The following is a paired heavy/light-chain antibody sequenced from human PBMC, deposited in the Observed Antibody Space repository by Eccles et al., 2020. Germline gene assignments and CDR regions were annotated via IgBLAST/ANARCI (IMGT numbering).Heavy chain of an antibody. CDR2: ISSNGGST. V-gene: IGHV3-64D*06. J-gene: IGHJ5*02. CDR3: VKGERPYLFDP. CDR1: GFTFSSYA. Sequence: EVQLVESGGGLVQPGGSLRLSCSASGFTFSSYAMHWVRQAPGKGLEYVSAISSNGGSTYYADSVKGRFTISRDNSKNTLYLQMSSLRAEDTAVYYCVKGERPYLFDPWGQGTLVTVSS. D-gene: IGHD2-21*01.
Light chain of an antibody. CDR1: QSVLYSSNNKNY. Sequence: DIVMTQSPDSLAVSLGERATINCKSSQSVLYSSNNKNYLAWYQQKPGQPPKLLIYWASTRESGVPDRFSGSGSGTDFTLTISSLQAEDVAVYYCQQYYSTLPTFGQGTKVEIK. CDR3: QQYYSTLPT. CDR2: WAS. J-gene: IGKJ1*01. V-gene: IGKV4-1*01.